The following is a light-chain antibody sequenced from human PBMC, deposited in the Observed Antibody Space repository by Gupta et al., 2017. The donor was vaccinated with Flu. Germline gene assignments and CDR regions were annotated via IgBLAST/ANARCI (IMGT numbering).Light chain of an antibody. J-gene: IGLJ3*02. V-gene: IGLV1-40*01. CDR3: QCYEHRVRGWV. CDR1: STSLEAGYD. CDR2: GSN. Sequence: STSLEAGYDVHWYKQLPVSAPKFIISGSNTEASGGPERFSVSKFGSSASLAISGLQADDEADYYCQCYEHRVRGWVFGGGTKLTVL.